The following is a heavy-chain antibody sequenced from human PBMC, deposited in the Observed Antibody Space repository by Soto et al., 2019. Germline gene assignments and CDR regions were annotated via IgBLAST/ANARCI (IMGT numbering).Heavy chain of an antibody. CDR3: ARDIGFDYVN. J-gene: IGHJ4*02. CDR1: GFNVMSYW. CDR2: VKEDGSEL. Sequence: GGSLRLSCAVSGFNVMSYWMSWVRQAPGKGLGWVASVKEDGSELYYLHSVRGRFSMTRDSAGNALHLTMNYLSAEDTGVYFCARDIGFDYVNWGQGIPVTVSS. V-gene: IGHV3-7*01. D-gene: IGHD3-16*01.